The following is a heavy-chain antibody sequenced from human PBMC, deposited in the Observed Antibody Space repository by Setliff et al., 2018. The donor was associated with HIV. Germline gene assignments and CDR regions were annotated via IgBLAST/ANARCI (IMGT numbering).Heavy chain of an antibody. CDR3: ARQGSWLDS. J-gene: IGHJ5*01. CDR2: SHNNGNA. D-gene: IGHD2-15*01. V-gene: IGHV4-59*08. Sequence: LSLTCTVSGGSISSYYWSWIRQPPGEGLEWIGYSHNNGNAHYNPSLKSRVTISVDTSKNHVSLRLNSVTAADTAVYYCARQGSWLDSWGQGTLVTVSS. CDR1: GGSISSYY.